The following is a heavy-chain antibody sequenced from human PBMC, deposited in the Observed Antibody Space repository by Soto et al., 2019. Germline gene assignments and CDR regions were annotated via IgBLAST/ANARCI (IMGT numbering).Heavy chain of an antibody. J-gene: IGHJ4*02. CDR1: GFMFDSYA. Sequence: EVQLVESGGGLVQPGGSLRLSCVASGFMFDSYAMNWVRQAPGKGLEWVSYISLGGDRIYYAESLKGRITISRDNARNSLSLQMTIRSDEDTAVYYCTKSADSAGWGVDFWGQGTLVTVSS. D-gene: IGHD6-19*01. CDR3: TKSADSAGWGVDF. V-gene: IGHV3-48*02. CDR2: ISLGGDRI.